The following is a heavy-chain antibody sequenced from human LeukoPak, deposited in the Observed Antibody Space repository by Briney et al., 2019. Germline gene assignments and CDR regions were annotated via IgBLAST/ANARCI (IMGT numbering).Heavy chain of an antibody. J-gene: IGHJ5*02. Sequence: GASVKVSCKASGGTFSSYAISWVRQAPGQGLEWMGRIIPIFGTANYAQKFQGRVTITTDESTSTAYMELSSLRSEDTAVYYCARDPFPVPLGSTNWFDPWGQGTQVTVST. V-gene: IGHV1-69*05. CDR3: ARDPFPVPLGSTNWFDP. CDR1: GGTFSSYA. D-gene: IGHD6-13*01. CDR2: IIPIFGTA.